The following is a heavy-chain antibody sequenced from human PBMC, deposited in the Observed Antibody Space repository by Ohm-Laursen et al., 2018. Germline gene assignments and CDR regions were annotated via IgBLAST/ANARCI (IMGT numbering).Heavy chain of an antibody. D-gene: IGHD6-13*01. CDR3: ASSGSPSRAWYSFDS. Sequence: SDTLSLTCTVSGASINSHHWSFIRQPPGKGLEWIAFVYYSGSTYYNPSLKSRVSMSVDTFNNQFSLQLRYVTAADTAVYYCASSGSPSRAWYSFDSWGQGTLVTVSS. J-gene: IGHJ4*02. V-gene: IGHV4-59*07. CDR2: VYYSGST. CDR1: GASINSHH.